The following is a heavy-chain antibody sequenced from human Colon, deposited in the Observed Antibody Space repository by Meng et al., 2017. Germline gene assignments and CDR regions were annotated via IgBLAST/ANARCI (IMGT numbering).Heavy chain of an antibody. CDR2: INHSGST. CDR1: GGSFSGYY. V-gene: IGHV4-34*01. J-gene: IGHJ5*02. D-gene: IGHD1-1*01. CDR3: ADRPNQLWFDP. Sequence: QVQLQQWGAGLLKPSETLSLTCAVYGGSFSGYYWNWIRQPPGKGLEWIGEINHSGSTNYNPSLKSRVTISVDTSKNQFSLKLRSVTAADTAVYYCADRPNQLWFDPWGQGTLVTVSS.